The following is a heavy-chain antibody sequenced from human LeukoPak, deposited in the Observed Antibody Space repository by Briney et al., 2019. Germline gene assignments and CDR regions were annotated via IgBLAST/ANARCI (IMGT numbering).Heavy chain of an antibody. V-gene: IGHV4-59*01. J-gene: IGHJ4*02. D-gene: IGHD3-22*01. CDR1: GGSISSYY. CDR2: IYYSGST. CDR3: ARGGDTSGYYFYFDY. Sequence: PSETLSLTCTVSGGSISSYYWSWIRQPPGKGLEWIGYIYYSGSTNYNPSLKSRVTISVDMSKNQFSLKLSSVTTADTAAYYCARGGDTSGYYFYFDYWGQGTLVTVSS.